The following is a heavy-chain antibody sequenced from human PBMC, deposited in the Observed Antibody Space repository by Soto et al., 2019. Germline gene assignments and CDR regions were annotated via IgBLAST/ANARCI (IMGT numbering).Heavy chain of an antibody. V-gene: IGHV1-24*01. CDR1: GYTHTELS. CDR3: ATGGDWFEP. D-gene: IGHD3-16*01. CDR2: FDPEDGET. Sequence: ASVKVSCKVSGYTHTELSMHWVRQAPGKGLEWMGGFDPEDGETIYAQKFQGRVTMTEDTSTDTDYMELSRLRSEDTAVYYCATGGDWFEPWGQGTLVTVSS. J-gene: IGHJ5*02.